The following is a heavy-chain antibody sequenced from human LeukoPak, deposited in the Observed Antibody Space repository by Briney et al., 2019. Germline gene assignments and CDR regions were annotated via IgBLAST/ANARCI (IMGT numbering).Heavy chain of an antibody. J-gene: IGHJ4*02. CDR2: IWCDGSNK. CDR3: ARDPDDYGDYSYFDY. Sequence: PGRSLRLSCAASGFTFSNFGMHWVRQAPGKGLEWVAVIWCDGSNKYYADSVKGRFTISRDNSMNTLFLHMNSLRAEDTAVYYCARDPDDYGDYSYFDYWGQGTVVTVSS. D-gene: IGHD4-17*01. CDR1: GFTFSNFG. V-gene: IGHV3-33*01.